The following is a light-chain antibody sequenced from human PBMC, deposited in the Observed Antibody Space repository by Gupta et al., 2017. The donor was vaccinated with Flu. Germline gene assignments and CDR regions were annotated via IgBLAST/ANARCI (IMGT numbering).Light chain of an antibody. CDR1: KSVSSY. J-gene: IGKJ2*01. Sequence: ATLYLSPGERDTRSCVARKSVSSYLAWYQQKQGQAPRLLICDEADRDTGIPARFSGGGVGIEVTLTISSREQEDFAGYYCQQRSNSPPHTFGQGTKLKVK. CDR3: QQRSNSPPHT. V-gene: IGKV3-11*01. CDR2: DEA.